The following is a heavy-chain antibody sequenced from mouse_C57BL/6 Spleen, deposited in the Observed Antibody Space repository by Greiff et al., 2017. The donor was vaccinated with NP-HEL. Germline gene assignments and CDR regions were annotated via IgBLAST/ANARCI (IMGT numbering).Heavy chain of an antibody. CDR3: ARGDYGYFDY. V-gene: IGHV1-61*01. Sequence: QVQLQQPGAELVRPGSSVKLSCKASGYTFTSYWMDWVKQRPGQGLEWIGNIYPSDSENHYNQKFKDKATLTVDKSSSTAYMQLSSLTSEDSAVYYCARGDYGYFDYWGQGTTLTVSS. CDR1: GYTFTSYW. CDR2: IYPSDSEN. J-gene: IGHJ2*01. D-gene: IGHD1-1*01.